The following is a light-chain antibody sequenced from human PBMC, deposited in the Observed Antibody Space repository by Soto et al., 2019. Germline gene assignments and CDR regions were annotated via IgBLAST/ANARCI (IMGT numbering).Light chain of an antibody. CDR3: SSYTSSSTEV. J-gene: IGLJ1*01. CDR2: DVN. V-gene: IGLV2-14*03. CDR1: SSDVGGYNY. Sequence: SVLTQPSPVSGSPGQSITISCTGTSSDVGGYNYVSWYQHHPGKAPKLLIYDVNSRPSGVSDRFSGSKSGNTASLTISGLQAEDEADYYCSSYTSSSTEVFGTGTKVTVL.